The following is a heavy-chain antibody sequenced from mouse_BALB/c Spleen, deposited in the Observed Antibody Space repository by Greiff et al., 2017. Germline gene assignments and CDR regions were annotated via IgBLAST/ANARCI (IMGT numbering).Heavy chain of an antibody. Sequence: EVQLQQSGAELVKPGASVKLSCTASGFNIKDTYMHWVKQRPEQGLEWIGRIDPANGNTKYDPKFQGKATITADTSSNTAYLQLSSLTSEDTAVYYCARSRDYDGYYYAMDYWGQGTSVTVSS. D-gene: IGHD2-4*01. CDR2: IDPANGNT. J-gene: IGHJ4*01. V-gene: IGHV14-3*02. CDR1: GFNIKDTY. CDR3: ARSRDYDGYYYAMDY.